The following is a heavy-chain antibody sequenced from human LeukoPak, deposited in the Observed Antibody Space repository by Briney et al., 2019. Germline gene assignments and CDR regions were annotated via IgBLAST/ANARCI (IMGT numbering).Heavy chain of an antibody. V-gene: IGHV3-11*01. D-gene: IGHD4-17*01. CDR3: ARDFRHDYGDYVVDY. CDR1: GFTFGDYY. J-gene: IGHJ4*02. CDR2: ISSSGSTI. Sequence: GGSLRLSCAASGFTFGDYYMSWIRQAPGKGLEWVSYISSSGSTIYYADSVKGRFTISRDNAKNSLYLQMNSLRAEDTAVYYCARDFRHDYGDYVVDYWGQGTLVTVSS.